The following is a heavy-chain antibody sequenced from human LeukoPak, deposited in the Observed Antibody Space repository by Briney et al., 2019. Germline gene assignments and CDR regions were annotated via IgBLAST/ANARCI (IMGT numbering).Heavy chain of an antibody. J-gene: IGHJ5*02. CDR1: GGSISSGGYS. CDR3: AREGGYSYGYNWFDP. D-gene: IGHD5-18*01. CDR2: IYHSGST. V-gene: IGHV4-30-2*01. Sequence: PSETLSLTCTVSGGSISSGGYSWSWIRQPPGKGLEWIGYIYHSGSTYYNPSLKSRVTISVDRSKNQFSLKLSSVTAADTAVYYCAREGGYSYGYNWFDPWGQGTLVTVSS.